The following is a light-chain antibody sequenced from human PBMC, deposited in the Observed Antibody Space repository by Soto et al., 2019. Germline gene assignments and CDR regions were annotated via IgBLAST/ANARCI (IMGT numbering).Light chain of an antibody. CDR1: QSISNY. J-gene: IGKJ1*01. CDR2: HAS. V-gene: IGKV1-5*01. CDR3: QQYNSYS. Sequence: DIQMTQSPSSLSASVGARVPITCRASQSISNYLNWYQQKPGTAPKVLIYHASNLQSGVPSRFSGSGSGTEFTLTISSLQPDDFATYYCQQYNSYSFGQGTKVDI.